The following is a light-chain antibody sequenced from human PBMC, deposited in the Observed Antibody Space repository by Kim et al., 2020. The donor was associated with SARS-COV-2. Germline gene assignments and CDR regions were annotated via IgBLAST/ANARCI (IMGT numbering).Light chain of an antibody. CDR3: QQSYSIPSYT. J-gene: IGKJ2*01. CDR1: QSINTF. CDR2: SAS. V-gene: IGKV1-39*01. Sequence: DIQMTQSPSSLSASVGDRVTITCRASQSINTFLKWYQQKPGKAPRLLIYSASTLHSGVPSRFSGSGSGTDFTLTIASLQPEDIATYYCQQSYSIPSYTFGQGTKVDIK.